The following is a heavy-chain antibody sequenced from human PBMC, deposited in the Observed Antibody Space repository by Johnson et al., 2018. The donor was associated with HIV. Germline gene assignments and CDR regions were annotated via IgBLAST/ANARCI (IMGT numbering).Heavy chain of an antibody. V-gene: IGHV3-20*04. Sequence: MLLVESGGDVVRPGGSLTLSCEVSGFTFTDHGMTWVRQAPGKGLAWVCGVNWNGAEAGYADSVKGLFTISRDNAKNFLYLQMNSRRVEDTALYYCARATGIAVAGGSFDVWGRGTMVTVSS. D-gene: IGHD6-19*01. CDR1: GFTFTDHG. J-gene: IGHJ3*01. CDR2: VNWNGAEA. CDR3: ARATGIAVAGGSFDV.